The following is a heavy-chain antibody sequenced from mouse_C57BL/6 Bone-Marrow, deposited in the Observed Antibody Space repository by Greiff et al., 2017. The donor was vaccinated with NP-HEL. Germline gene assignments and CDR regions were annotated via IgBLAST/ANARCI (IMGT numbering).Heavy chain of an antibody. CDR1: GFTFSSYG. D-gene: IGHD1-1*01. CDR3: ARHSGPTYYYGSSFFAY. CDR2: ISSGGSYT. J-gene: IGHJ3*01. Sequence: VQLKESGGDLVKPGGSLKLSCAASGFTFSSYGMSWVRQTPDKRLEWVATISSGGSYTYYPDSVKGRFTISRDNAKNTLYLQMSSLKSEDTAMYYCARHSGPTYYYGSSFFAYWGQGTLVTVSA. V-gene: IGHV5-6*01.